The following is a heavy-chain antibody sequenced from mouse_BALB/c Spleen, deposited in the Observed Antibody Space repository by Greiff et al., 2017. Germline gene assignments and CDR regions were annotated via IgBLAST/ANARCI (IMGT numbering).Heavy chain of an antibody. CDR1: GFTFSSFG. CDR3: ARPPFDY. J-gene: IGHJ3*01. CDR2: ISSGSSTI. Sequence: DVQLVESGGGLVQPGGSRKLSCAASGFTFSSFGMHWVRQAPEKGLEWVAYISSGSSTIYYADTVKGRFTISRDNPKNTLFLQMTSLRSEDTAMYYCARPPFDYWGQGTLVTVSA. V-gene: IGHV5-17*02.